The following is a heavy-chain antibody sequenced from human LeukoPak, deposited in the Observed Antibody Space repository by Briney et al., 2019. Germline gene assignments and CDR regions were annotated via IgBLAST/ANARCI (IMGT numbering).Heavy chain of an antibody. D-gene: IGHD4-17*01. CDR3: ARALIDCGDFEVGDGNWFDP. Sequence: SETLSLTCTVSGGSISSSSYYWSWIRQPPGKGLEWIGYIYYSGSTNYNPSLKSRVTISVDTSKNQFSLKLSSVTAADTAVYYCARALIDCGDFEVGDGNWFDPWGQGTLVTVSS. J-gene: IGHJ5*02. V-gene: IGHV4-61*01. CDR2: IYYSGST. CDR1: GGSISSSSYY.